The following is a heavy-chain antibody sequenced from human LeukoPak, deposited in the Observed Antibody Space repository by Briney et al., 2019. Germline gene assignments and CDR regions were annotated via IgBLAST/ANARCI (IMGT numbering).Heavy chain of an antibody. J-gene: IGHJ4*02. D-gene: IGHD3-22*01. CDR3: ARDSYYYDSSGYYYLDY. Sequence: SVKVSCKASGGTFSSYAISWVRQAPGQGLEWMGGIIPIFGTANYAQKFQGRVTITADESTSTAYMELSSLRSEDTAVYYCARDSYYYDSSGYYYLDYWGQGTLVTVSS. V-gene: IGHV1-69*13. CDR2: IIPIFGTA. CDR1: GGTFSSYA.